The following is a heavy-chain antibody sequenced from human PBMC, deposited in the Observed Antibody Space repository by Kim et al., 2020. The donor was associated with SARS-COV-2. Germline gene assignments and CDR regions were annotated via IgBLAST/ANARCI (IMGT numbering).Heavy chain of an antibody. CDR3: TKGLRQDNYFDY. Sequence: GGSLRLSCAASGFTFADYGMHWVRQAPGKGLEWVSGISWNGGSIGYGDSVKGRFTISRDNAKNSLYLQMSSLRAEDTALYYCTKGLRQDNYFDYWGQGTLVTVSS. CDR1: GFTFADYG. V-gene: IGHV3-9*01. J-gene: IGHJ4*02. CDR2: ISWNGGSI.